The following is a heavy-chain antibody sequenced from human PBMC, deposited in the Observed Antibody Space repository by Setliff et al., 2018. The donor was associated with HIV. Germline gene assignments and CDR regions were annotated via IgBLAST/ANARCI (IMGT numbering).Heavy chain of an antibody. J-gene: IGHJ4*02. CDR1: GFTFSSYS. V-gene: IGHV3-21*01. CDR3: ARDSRRYYYDSSGGGDY. CDR2: ISSSSSYI. Sequence: GGSLRLSCAASGFTFSSYSRNWVRQAPGKGLEWVSSISSSSSYIYYTDSVKGRFTISRNNAENSLYLQMNSLRAEDTAVYYCARDSRRYYYDSSGGGDYWGQGTLVTVSS. D-gene: IGHD3-22*01.